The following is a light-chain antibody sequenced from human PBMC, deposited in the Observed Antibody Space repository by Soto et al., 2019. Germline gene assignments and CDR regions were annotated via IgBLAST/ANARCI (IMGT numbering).Light chain of an antibody. CDR2: GNS. J-gene: IGLJ2*01. CDR3: QSYDSSLGGLV. Sequence: QSVLTQPPSVSGAPGQRVTISCTGSSSNIGAGYDVHWYQQLPGTAPKLLIYGNSNRPSGVPDRFSGSKSGTSASLAITGLQAEEEADYYCQSYDSSLGGLVFGGGTKLTVL. CDR1: SSNIGAGYD. V-gene: IGLV1-40*01.